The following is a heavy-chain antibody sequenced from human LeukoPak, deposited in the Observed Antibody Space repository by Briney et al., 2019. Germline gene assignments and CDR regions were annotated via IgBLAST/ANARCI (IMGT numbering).Heavy chain of an antibody. J-gene: IGHJ5*02. CDR3: ARALGYCSGGSCSGGWFDP. Sequence: PSETLSLTCTVSGGSISSYYWSWIRQPPGKGLEWIGYIYDSGSTYYNPSLKSRVTISGDTSKNQFSLRLSSVTAADTAVYYCARALGYCSGGSCSGGWFDPWGQGTLVTVSS. D-gene: IGHD2-15*01. CDR1: GGSISSYY. V-gene: IGHV4-59*08. CDR2: IYDSGST.